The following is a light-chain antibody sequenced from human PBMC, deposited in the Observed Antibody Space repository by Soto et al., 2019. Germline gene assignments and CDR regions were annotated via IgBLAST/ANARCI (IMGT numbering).Light chain of an antibody. CDR3: QQYGSSPWT. J-gene: IGKJ1*01. CDR2: ATS. V-gene: IGKV3-20*01. Sequence: EIVLTQSPATLSLSPGERATLSCRASQSIASYVAWYHQRPGQAPRLLIYATSNRATGVPVRFSGSGSGTDFTLTFSRLEPEDFGVYYCQQYGSSPWTFGQGTKVDIK. CDR1: QSIASY.